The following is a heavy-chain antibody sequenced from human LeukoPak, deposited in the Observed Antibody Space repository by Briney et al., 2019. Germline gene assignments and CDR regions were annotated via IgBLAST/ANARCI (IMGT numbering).Heavy chain of an antibody. J-gene: IGHJ6*03. CDR1: GGSFSAYH. Sequence: PSETLSLTCAVYGGSFSAYHWTWIRQPPGMGWEWIGEANHSGSTNYNASLKSRLTISADTSKNQFSLKVSSVTAADAAVYYCARGSYYFDSSDNHYYYYMDVWGDGTTVTVSS. CDR3: ARGSYYFDSSDNHYYYYMDV. V-gene: IGHV4-34*01. D-gene: IGHD2/OR15-2a*01. CDR2: ANHSGST.